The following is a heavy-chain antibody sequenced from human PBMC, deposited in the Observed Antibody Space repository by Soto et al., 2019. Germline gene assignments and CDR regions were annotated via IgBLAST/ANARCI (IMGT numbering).Heavy chain of an antibody. D-gene: IGHD5-12*01. CDR1: GYTFTSYA. J-gene: IGHJ6*01. V-gene: IGHV1-3*01. CDR3: ARXRPFPRRDGYRSYGMDV. CDR2: INAGNGNT. Sequence: ASVKVSCKASGYTFTSYAMHWVRQAPGQRLEWMGWINAGNGNTKYSQKFQGRVTITRDTSASTAYMELSSLRSEDTAVYYCARXRPFPRRDGYRSYGMDVWGQGTTVTVSS.